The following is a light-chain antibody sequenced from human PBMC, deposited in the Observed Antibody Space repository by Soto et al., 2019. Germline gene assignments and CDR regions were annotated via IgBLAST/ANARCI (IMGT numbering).Light chain of an antibody. CDR2: DAS. J-gene: IGKJ4*01. CDR3: QQRSNWPPALT. Sequence: EIVFTQSPATLSLSPGERATLSCRASQSVSNYLAWYQQKPGQAPRLLIYDASNRATGIPARFSGSGSGTDFTLTISSLEREDFAVYYCQQRSNWPPALTFGGGTKVDIK. V-gene: IGKV3-11*01. CDR1: QSVSNY.